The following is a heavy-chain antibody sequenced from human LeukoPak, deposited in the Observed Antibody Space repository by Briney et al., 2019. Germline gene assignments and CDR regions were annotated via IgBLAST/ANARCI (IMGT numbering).Heavy chain of an antibody. Sequence: GGSLRPSCAASGFTFDDYGMSWVRQAPGKGLEWVSGINWNGGSTGYADSVKGRFTISRDNAKNSLYLQMNGLRAEDTALYYCARERSGSGSYHLDYWGQGTLVTVSS. CDR3: ARERSGSGSYHLDY. D-gene: IGHD1-26*01. J-gene: IGHJ4*02. CDR1: GFTFDDYG. V-gene: IGHV3-20*04. CDR2: INWNGGST.